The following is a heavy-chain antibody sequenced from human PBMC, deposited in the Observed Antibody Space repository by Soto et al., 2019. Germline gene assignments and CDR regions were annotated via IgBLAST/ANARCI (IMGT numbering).Heavy chain of an antibody. J-gene: IGHJ4*02. V-gene: IGHV4-31*03. CDR2: IYYSGST. CDR1: GGSISSGGYY. Sequence: SETLSLTCTVSGGSISSGGYYWSWIRQHPGKGLEWIGYIYYSGSTYYNPSLKSRVTISVDTSKNQFSLKLSSVTAADTAVYYCARDSKVAGTFDYWGQGALVTVSS. D-gene: IGHD2-15*01. CDR3: ARDSKVAGTFDY.